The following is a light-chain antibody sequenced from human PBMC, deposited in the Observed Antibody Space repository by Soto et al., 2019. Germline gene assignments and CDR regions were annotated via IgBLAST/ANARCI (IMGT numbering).Light chain of an antibody. CDR3: QQYNNWPRT. Sequence: EIVMTQSPATLSVSPGERATLSCRASQSVSSNLAWYQQKPGQAPRLLIYGASTRATGIPARFSGSGSGTEFTLTISSLQSEDFAVYCCQQYNNWPRTFGQGTKVDIK. V-gene: IGKV3D-15*01. J-gene: IGKJ1*01. CDR1: QSVSSN. CDR2: GAS.